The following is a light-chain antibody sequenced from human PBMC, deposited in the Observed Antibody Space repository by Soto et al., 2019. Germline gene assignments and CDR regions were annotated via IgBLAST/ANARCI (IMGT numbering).Light chain of an antibody. CDR1: QSVGSS. CDR2: GAS. J-gene: IGKJ1*01. V-gene: IGKV3-20*01. Sequence: EIVWTQSPGTLSLSRGERATLSCRASQSVGSSLSWYQQKPGRAPRLLFYGASNRATAIPDRFSGSGFGTDFTLTITRLEPEDFAVYYCQQYGDPPQTFGPGTKVDIK. CDR3: QQYGDPPQT.